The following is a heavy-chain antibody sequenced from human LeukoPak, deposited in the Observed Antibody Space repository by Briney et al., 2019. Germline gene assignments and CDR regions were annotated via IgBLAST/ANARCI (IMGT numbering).Heavy chain of an antibody. CDR2: IRYDGSNK. D-gene: IGHD3-3*01. V-gene: IGHV3-30*02. CDR3: AKGTTGITIFGVVSSRYYMDV. J-gene: IGHJ6*03. CDR1: GFTFSSYG. Sequence: GGSLRLSCAASGFTFSSYGMHWVRQAPGKGLEWVAFIRYDGSNKYYADSVKGRFTISRDNSKNTLYLQMNSLRAEDTAVYYCAKGTTGITIFGVVSSRYYMDVWGKGTTVTVSS.